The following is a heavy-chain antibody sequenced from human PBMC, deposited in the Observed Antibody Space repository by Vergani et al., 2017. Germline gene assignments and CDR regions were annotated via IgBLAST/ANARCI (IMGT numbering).Heavy chain of an antibody. CDR1: GFTFSNYW. CDR3: AREERSNTSPFVGD. J-gene: IGHJ4*02. CDR2: ISGHGDRT. Sequence: EVQLMESGGGLVQPGGSLRLSCAASGFTFSNYWMSWVRQTSGKGLEWVSAISGHGDRTYYADSVKGRFTISRDNSKNTVYLQMNSLKAEDRATYYCAREERSNTSPFVGDWGQGTLVTV. D-gene: IGHD2/OR15-2a*01. V-gene: IGHV3-23*01.